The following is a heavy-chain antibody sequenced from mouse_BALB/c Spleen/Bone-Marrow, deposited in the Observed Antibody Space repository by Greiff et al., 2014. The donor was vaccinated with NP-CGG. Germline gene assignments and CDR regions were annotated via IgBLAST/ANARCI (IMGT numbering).Heavy chain of an antibody. CDR3: ANYYYGYYFDS. CDR2: IDPANGNT. Sequence: EVQLQQSGAELVKPGASVKLSCTASGFNIKDTYMHWVKQRPEQGLEWIGRIDPANGNTKYDPKFQGKATIIADTSSNTAYLQLSSLTSEDTAVYYCANYYYGYYFDSWGQGTTLTVSS. J-gene: IGHJ2*01. V-gene: IGHV14-3*02. CDR1: GFNIKDTY. D-gene: IGHD1-1*01.